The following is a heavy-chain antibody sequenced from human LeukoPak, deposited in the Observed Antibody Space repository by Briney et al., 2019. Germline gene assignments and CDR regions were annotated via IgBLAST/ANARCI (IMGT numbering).Heavy chain of an antibody. CDR1: GYTFTNYG. D-gene: IGHD3-22*01. CDR2: ISAYNGHT. J-gene: IGHJ3*02. V-gene: IGHV1-18*01. Sequence: ASVKVSCEASGYTFTNYGISWVRQAPGQGLEWMGWISAYNGHTKYAQKVQGRVTMTRDTSTSTAYMELRSLRSDDTAVYYCARDGHRRYHYDSSGREDAFDIWGQGTMVTVSS. CDR3: ARDGHRRYHYDSSGREDAFDI.